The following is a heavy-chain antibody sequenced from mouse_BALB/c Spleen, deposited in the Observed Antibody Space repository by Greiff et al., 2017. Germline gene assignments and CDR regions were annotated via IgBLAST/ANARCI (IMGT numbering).Heavy chain of an antibody. CDR1: GYTFTSYW. CDR3: ARTDLYAMDY. D-gene: IGHD5-1*01. Sequence: QVQLKQPGAELVKPGASVKLSCKASGYTFTSYWMHWVKQRPGQGLEWIGEINPSNGRTNYNEKFKSKATLTVDKSSSTAYMQLSSLTSEDSAVYYCARTDLYAMDYWGQGTSVTVSA. CDR2: INPSNGRT. V-gene: IGHV1S81*02. J-gene: IGHJ4*01.